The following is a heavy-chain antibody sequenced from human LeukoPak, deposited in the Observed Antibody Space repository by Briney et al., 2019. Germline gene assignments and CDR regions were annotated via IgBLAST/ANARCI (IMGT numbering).Heavy chain of an antibody. CDR3: ARDRGSYYGFDY. D-gene: IGHD1-26*01. CDR1: GYSIRSDYY. J-gene: IGHJ4*02. CDR2: IYHSGST. V-gene: IGHV4-38-2*02. Sequence: SETLSLTCTVSGYSIRSDYYWGWIRQPPGKGLEWIGSIYHSGSTYYNPSLKSRVTISVDTSKNQFSLKLSSVTAADTAVYYCARDRGSYYGFDYWGQGTLVTVSS.